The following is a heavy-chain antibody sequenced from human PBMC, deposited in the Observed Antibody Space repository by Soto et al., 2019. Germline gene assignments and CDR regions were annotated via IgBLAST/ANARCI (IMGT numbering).Heavy chain of an antibody. Sequence: QVQLQESGPGLVKPSQTLSLTCAVSGGSISGNGYYWNWIRQHPGKGLEWIGYISYSGRTFYSPSLESRVNTSLDTSKNQFSLKLSAVTAADTAIYYCASGSIFGVVLNAFDIWGQGTKVAVSS. D-gene: IGHD3-3*01. CDR1: GGSISGNGYY. J-gene: IGHJ3*02. CDR2: ISYSGRT. CDR3: ASGSIFGVVLNAFDI. V-gene: IGHV4-31*11.